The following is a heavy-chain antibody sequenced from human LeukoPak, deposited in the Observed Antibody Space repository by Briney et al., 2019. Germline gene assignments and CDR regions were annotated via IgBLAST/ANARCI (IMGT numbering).Heavy chain of an antibody. V-gene: IGHV1-18*01. D-gene: IGHD3-9*01. Sequence: ASVKVSCKASGYTFTGYGISWVRQAPGQGLEWMGWISAYNGNTNYAQKLQGRVTMTTDTSMSTAYMELRSLRSDDTAVYYCARAWGVLRYFDWLLWDDYWGQGTLVTVSS. J-gene: IGHJ4*02. CDR1: GYTFTGYG. CDR2: ISAYNGNT. CDR3: ARAWGVLRYFDWLLWDDY.